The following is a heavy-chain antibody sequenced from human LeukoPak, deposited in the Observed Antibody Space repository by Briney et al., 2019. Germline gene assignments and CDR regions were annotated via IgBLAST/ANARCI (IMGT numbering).Heavy chain of an antibody. CDR2: MNRDGSEK. V-gene: IGHV3-7*01. Sequence: GGSLRLSCAASGFTFSNYWMSWVRQAPGKGLEWVANMNRDGSEKYYVDSLKGRFTISGDNAKNSLYLQMNSLRDEDTAVYYCARDGGVIRFGGQDVWGQGTTVTVS. CDR3: ARDGGVIRFGGQDV. J-gene: IGHJ6*02. CDR1: GFTFSNYW. D-gene: IGHD3-16*01.